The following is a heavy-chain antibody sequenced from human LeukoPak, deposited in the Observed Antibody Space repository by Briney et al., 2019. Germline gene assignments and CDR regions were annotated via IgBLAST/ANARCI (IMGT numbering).Heavy chain of an antibody. CDR3: ARKYCSGGSRYSAFDY. Sequence: GGSLRLSCAASGFTFSSYEMNWVRQAPGKGLEWVSYISSSGSTIYYADSVKGRFTISRDNAKNSLYLQMNSLRAEDTAVYYCARKYCSGGSRYSAFDYWGQGTLVTVSS. J-gene: IGHJ4*02. V-gene: IGHV3-48*03. D-gene: IGHD2-15*01. CDR2: ISSSGSTI. CDR1: GFTFSSYE.